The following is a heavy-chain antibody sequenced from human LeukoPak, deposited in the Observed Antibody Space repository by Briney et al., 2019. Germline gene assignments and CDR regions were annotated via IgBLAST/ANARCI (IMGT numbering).Heavy chain of an antibody. CDR1: GFTFRDAW. CDR2: IKSKIDGGTI. J-gene: IGHJ4*02. Sequence: GGSLRLSCVASGFTFRDAWMSWVRQAPGKGLEWVGRIKSKIDGGTIDYAAPVKGRFTISRDDSRNTLYLQMNSLKTEDTAVYYCTTRRQDGCWGQGTLVTVSS. CDR3: TTRRQDGC. D-gene: IGHD6-25*01. V-gene: IGHV3-15*01.